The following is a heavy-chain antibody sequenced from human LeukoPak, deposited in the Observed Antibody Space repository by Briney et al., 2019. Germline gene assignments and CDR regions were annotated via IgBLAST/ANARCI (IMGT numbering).Heavy chain of an antibody. CDR1: GGSFSGYY. Sequence: PSETLSLTCAVYGGSFSGYYWSWIRQPPGKGLEWIGEINHSGSTNYNPSLKSRVTISVDTSKNQFSLKLSSVTAADTAVYYCARVIAVAGLESEPPPGVKYYFDYWGQGTLVTVSS. J-gene: IGHJ4*02. CDR2: INHSGST. V-gene: IGHV4-34*01. D-gene: IGHD6-19*01. CDR3: ARVIAVAGLESEPPPGVKYYFDY.